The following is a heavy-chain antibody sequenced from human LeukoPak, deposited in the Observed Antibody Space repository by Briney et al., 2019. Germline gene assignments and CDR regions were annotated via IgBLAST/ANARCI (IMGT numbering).Heavy chain of an antibody. D-gene: IGHD4-17*01. CDR1: GSTFSSFA. V-gene: IGHV3-23*01. J-gene: IGHJ4*02. CDR2: ISGSGGST. CDR3: AKDLPDYGDYIEGY. Sequence: GGSLRLSCAASGSTFSSFAMSWVRQAPGKGLEWVSTISGSGGSTNYADSVKGRFTFSRDNSKNTLYLQMNSLRAEDTAVYYCAKDLPDYGDYIEGYWGQGTLVTVSS.